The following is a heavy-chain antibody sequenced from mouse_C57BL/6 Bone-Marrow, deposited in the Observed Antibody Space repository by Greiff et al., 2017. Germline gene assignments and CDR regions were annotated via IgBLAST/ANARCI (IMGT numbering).Heavy chain of an antibody. Sequence: EVQLQQSGPELVKPGASVKISCKASGYTFTDYYMNWVKQSHGKSLEWIGDINPNNGGPSYNQKFKGKATLTVAKSSSTAYMELRSLTSEDSAVYYCARRTPLYGSSYDWYFDVWGTGTTVTVSS. V-gene: IGHV1-26*01. D-gene: IGHD1-1*01. CDR3: ARRTPLYGSSYDWYFDV. CDR2: INPNNGGP. CDR1: GYTFTDYY. J-gene: IGHJ1*03.